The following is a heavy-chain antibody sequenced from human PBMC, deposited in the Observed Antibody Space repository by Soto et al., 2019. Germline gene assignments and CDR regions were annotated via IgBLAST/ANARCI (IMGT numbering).Heavy chain of an antibody. Sequence: QVQLQESGPGLVKPSGTLSLTCAVSGGSISSSNWWSWVRQPPGKGLEWIGEIYHSGGTNYNPSLKGRVTISVDKAKIQCSLKRSSVTAADTAVYYCARAWIAAVEEDWFDPWGQGTLVTVSS. J-gene: IGHJ5*02. V-gene: IGHV4-4*02. CDR1: GGSISSSNW. CDR3: ARAWIAAVEEDWFDP. CDR2: IYHSGGT. D-gene: IGHD6-13*01.